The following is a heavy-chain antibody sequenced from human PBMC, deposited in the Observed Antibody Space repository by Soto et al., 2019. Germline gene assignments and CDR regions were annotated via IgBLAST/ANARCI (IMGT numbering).Heavy chain of an antibody. V-gene: IGHV4-30-4*01. D-gene: IGHD2-15*01. Sequence: SETLSLTCTVSGGSISSSSYYWSWIRQPPGKGLEWIGYIYYSGSTYYNPSLKSRVTISVDTSKNQFSLKLSSVTAADTAVYYCARVADCSGGRCYFSVDYWGQGTLVTVSS. CDR2: IYYSGST. J-gene: IGHJ4*02. CDR1: GGSISSSSYY. CDR3: ARVADCSGGRCYFSVDY.